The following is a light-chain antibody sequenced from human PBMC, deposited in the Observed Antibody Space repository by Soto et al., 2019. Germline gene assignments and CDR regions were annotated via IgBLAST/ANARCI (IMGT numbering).Light chain of an antibody. V-gene: IGKV4-1*01. CDR1: QSVLYSSNNKNY. J-gene: IGKJ4*01. CDR2: WAS. Sequence: DIVMTQSPDSLAVSLGERATINCKSSQSVLYSSNNKNYLAWYQQKPGQPPKLLIYWASTREFGVPDRFSGSGSGTDFTLTIISLQAEDVAVYYCQQYYNTPLTFGGGTKVEIK. CDR3: QQYYNTPLT.